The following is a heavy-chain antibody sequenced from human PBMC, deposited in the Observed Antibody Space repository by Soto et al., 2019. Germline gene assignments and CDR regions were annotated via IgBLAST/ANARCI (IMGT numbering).Heavy chain of an antibody. V-gene: IGHV3-9*01. Sequence: EVQLVESGGGLVQPGRSLRLSCAASGFTFHDYAMHWVRQAPGKGLEWVSLVSWNSAGLVYADSIKGRFTISRDNDKNSLYLQMNNLRTEDTAFYYCTRGYCTVGSCAFDIWGQGTMVTVSS. CDR3: TRGYCTVGSCAFDI. D-gene: IGHD2-15*01. CDR2: VSWNSAGL. CDR1: GFTFHDYA. J-gene: IGHJ3*02.